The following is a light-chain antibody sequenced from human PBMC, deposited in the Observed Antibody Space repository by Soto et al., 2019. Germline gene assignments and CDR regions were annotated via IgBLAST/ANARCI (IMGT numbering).Light chain of an antibody. J-gene: IGLJ2*01. CDR3: QSYDSSLSSWV. V-gene: IGLV1-40*01. Sequence: QSVLTQPPSVSGAPGQRVTISCTGSSSNIGAGYHVHWYQQLLGTAPKLLIYVNTNRPSGVPDRFSGSKSGTSASLAITGLQAEDEADYYCQSYDSSLSSWVFGGGTKVTVL. CDR1: SSNIGAGYH. CDR2: VNT.